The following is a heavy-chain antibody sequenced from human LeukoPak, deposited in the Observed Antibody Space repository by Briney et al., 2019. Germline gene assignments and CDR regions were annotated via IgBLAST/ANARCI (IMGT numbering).Heavy chain of an antibody. CDR1: GFTFSSYA. J-gene: IGHJ6*03. Sequence: PGGSMRLSCAASGFTFSSYAMSWVRQAPGKGLEWVSAISGSGGSTYYADSVKGRLTISRDNSKNTLYLQMNSLRAEDTAVYYCAKESYYYDSSGYYPLYYYYYMDVWGKGTTVTVSS. D-gene: IGHD3-22*01. CDR2: ISGSGGST. V-gene: IGHV3-23*01. CDR3: AKESYYYDSSGYYPLYYYYYMDV.